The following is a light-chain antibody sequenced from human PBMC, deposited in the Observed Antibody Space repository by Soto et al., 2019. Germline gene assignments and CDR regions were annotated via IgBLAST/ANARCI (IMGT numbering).Light chain of an antibody. CDR3: QQYNNVLT. CDR1: QSVSSN. CDR2: GAS. J-gene: IGKJ4*01. Sequence: EIVMTQSPATLSVSPGERATLSYRASQSVSSNLAWYQQKPGQAPRLLIYGASTRATGIPARFSGSGSGTEFTLTISSLQSEDFAVYYCQQYNNVLTFGGGTKVDIK. V-gene: IGKV3D-15*01.